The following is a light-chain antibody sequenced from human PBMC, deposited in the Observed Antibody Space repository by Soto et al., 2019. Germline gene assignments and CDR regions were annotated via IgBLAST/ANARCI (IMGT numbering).Light chain of an antibody. CDR1: SSDVGSYNL. Sequence: QSALTQPASVSGSPGQSITISCTGTSSDVGSYNLVSWYQQHPTKAPKLLIFEGSKRPSGVSNRFSGSKSGNTASLTISGLQAVDEADYYCCSFAGSSTLVFGGGTKLTVL. CDR3: CSFAGSSTLV. V-gene: IGLV2-23*01. CDR2: EGS. J-gene: IGLJ2*01.